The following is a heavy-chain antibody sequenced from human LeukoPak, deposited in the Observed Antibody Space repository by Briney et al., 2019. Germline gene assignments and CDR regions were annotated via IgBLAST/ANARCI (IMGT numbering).Heavy chain of an antibody. V-gene: IGHV3-21*01. CDR2: ITGRGENI. CDR3: VRQYYYGSGSYLWAPDY. Sequence: GGSLRLSCTASGFTFSSYGMNWVRQAPGKGLEWVPGITGRGENIYYAGSVKGRFTISRDNAKNSLYLQMNSLRAEDTAVYHCVRQYYYGSGSYLWAPDYWGQGTLVTVS. J-gene: IGHJ4*02. CDR1: GFTFSSYG. D-gene: IGHD3-10*01.